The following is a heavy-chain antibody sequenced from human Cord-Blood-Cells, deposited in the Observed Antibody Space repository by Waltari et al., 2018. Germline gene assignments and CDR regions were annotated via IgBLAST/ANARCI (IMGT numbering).Heavy chain of an antibody. CDR1: GYTLPALS. D-gene: IGHD6-6*01. CDR3: ATDIAARPSSRPYNAEYFQH. Sequence: QVQLVQSGAEVQQPGASEKAPCKVSGYTLPALSMHRVSQAPGTGLEWMGGFYPEDGETIYAQKFQGRVTMTEDTSTDTAYMELSSLRSEDTSVYYCATDIAARPSSRPYNAEYFQHWGQGTLVTVSS. V-gene: IGHV1-24*01. J-gene: IGHJ1*01. CDR2: FYPEDGET.